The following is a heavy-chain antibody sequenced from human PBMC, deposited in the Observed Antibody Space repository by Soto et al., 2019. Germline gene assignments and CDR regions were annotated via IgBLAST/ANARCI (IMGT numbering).Heavy chain of an antibody. V-gene: IGHV4-59*01. J-gene: IGHJ6*02. CDR2: IYYSGST. CDR3: ARLTYNWNYYYYYGMDV. Sequence: PSETLSLACTVSGGSISSYYWSWIRQPPGKGLEWIGYIYYSGSTNYNPSLKSRVTISVDTSKNQFSLKLSSVTAADTAVYYCARLTYNWNYYYYYGMDVWGHGTTVTVSS. CDR1: GGSISSYY. D-gene: IGHD1-20*01.